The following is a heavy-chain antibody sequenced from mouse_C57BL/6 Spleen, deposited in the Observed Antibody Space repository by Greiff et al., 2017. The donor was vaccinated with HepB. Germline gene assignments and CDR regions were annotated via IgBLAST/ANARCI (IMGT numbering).Heavy chain of an antibody. CDR1: GFTFTDYY. Sequence: EVQRVESGGGLVQPGGSLSLSCAASGFTFTDYYMSWVRQPPGKALEWLGFIRNKANGYTTEYSASVKGRFTISRDNSQRILYLQMNALRAEDSATYYCARSFITTVVAEVYAMDYWGQGTSVTVSS. CDR3: ARSFITTVVAEVYAMDY. J-gene: IGHJ4*01. V-gene: IGHV7-3*01. D-gene: IGHD1-1*01. CDR2: IRNKANGYTT.